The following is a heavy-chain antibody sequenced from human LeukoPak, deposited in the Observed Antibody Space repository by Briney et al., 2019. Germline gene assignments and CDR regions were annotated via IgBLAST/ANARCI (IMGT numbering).Heavy chain of an antibody. D-gene: IGHD3-10*01. Sequence: GGSLRLSCAASGFTFSSYSMNWVRQAPGKGLEWVPSISSSSSYIYYADSVKGRFTISRDNAKNSLYLQMNSLRAEDTAVYYCARTRGSGSYSYFDYWGQGTLVTVSS. V-gene: IGHV3-21*01. CDR2: ISSSSSYI. CDR1: GFTFSSYS. CDR3: ARTRGSGSYSYFDY. J-gene: IGHJ4*02.